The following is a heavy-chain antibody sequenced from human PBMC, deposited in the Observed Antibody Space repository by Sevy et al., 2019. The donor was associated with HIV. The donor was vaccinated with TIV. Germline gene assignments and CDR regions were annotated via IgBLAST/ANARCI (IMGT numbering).Heavy chain of an antibody. Sequence: GGSLRLSCAASGFTFSNVWMSWVRQAPGKGLEWVGHIKSKTEGGTTDYAAPVKGRVTISRDDSRNMLDLQMNSLKAEDTALYYCTTGGSILQHWGQGTLVTVSS. CDR3: TTGGSILQH. J-gene: IGHJ4*02. CDR2: IKSKTEGGTT. D-gene: IGHD3-16*01. V-gene: IGHV3-15*01. CDR1: GFTFSNVW.